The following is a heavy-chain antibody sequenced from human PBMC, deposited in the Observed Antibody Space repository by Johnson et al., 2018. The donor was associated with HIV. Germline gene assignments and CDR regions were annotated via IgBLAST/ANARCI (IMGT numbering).Heavy chain of an antibody. CDR1: GFTVSRNY. CDR3: AREGAWELRPGAFDI. D-gene: IGHD1-7*01. CDR2: IYSGGST. J-gene: IGHJ3*02. Sequence: VQLVESGGGLVQRGGSLRLSCAGSGFTVSRNYMSWVRQAPGKGLEWVSVIYSGGSTYYADSVKGRFTIARDNSKNTLYLQMNSLRAEDTAVYYCAREGAWELRPGAFDIWGQGTMVTVSS. V-gene: IGHV3-66*01.